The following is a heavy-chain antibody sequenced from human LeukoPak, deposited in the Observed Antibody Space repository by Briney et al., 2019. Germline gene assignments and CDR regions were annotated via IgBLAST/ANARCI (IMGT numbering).Heavy chain of an antibody. J-gene: IGHJ4*02. CDR1: GGSISSSSSY. Sequence: SETLSLTRTVSGGSISSSSSYWGWLRQPPGTGLEWIGTNYYSGSTYYNPSLKSRVTISADTSKNQFSLKLSSVTAADTAVYYCARGYCTNAVCSLGPTQAWGQGTLVTVSS. CDR3: ARGYCTNAVCSLGPTQA. D-gene: IGHD2-8*01. CDR2: NYYSGST. V-gene: IGHV4-39*07.